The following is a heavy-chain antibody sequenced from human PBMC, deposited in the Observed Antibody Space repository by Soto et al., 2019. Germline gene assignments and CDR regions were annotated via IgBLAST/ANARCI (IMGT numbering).Heavy chain of an antibody. CDR2: IYYSGST. D-gene: IGHD6-19*01. V-gene: IGHV4-39*01. Sequence: QLQLQESGPGLVKPSETLSLTCTVSGGSISSSSYYWAWIRQPPGKGLEWIGSIYYSGSTYYNPSLKSRVTISVDTSKNQFSLKLSSVTAADTAVYYCARHSSGWFDDYYFDYWGQGTLVTVSS. J-gene: IGHJ4*02. CDR3: ARHSSGWFDDYYFDY. CDR1: GGSISSSSYY.